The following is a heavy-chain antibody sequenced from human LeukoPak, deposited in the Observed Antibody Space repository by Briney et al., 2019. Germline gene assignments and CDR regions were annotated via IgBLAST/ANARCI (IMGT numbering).Heavy chain of an antibody. CDR3: ARDRYGDFDAFDI. CDR2: ISSSGSTT. CDR1: GFTFSGYS. J-gene: IGHJ3*02. D-gene: IGHD4-17*01. V-gene: IGHV3-48*02. Sequence: GGSLRLSCAAAGFTFSGYSINWVRQAPGKGLEWVSYISSSGSTTYYADSVKGRFTISRDNAKNSLYLQMNSLRDEDTAVYYCARDRYGDFDAFDIWGQGTMVTVSS.